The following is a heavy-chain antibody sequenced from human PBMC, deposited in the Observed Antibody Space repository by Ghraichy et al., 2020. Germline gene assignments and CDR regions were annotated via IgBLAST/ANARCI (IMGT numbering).Heavy chain of an antibody. CDR2: IYYSGST. CDR1: GGSISSYY. Sequence: SETLSLTCTVSGGSISSYYWSWIRQPPGKGLEWIGYIYYSGSTNYNPSLKSRVTISVDTSKNQFSLKLSSVTAADTAVYYCATMLGDQTRYYYYGMDVWGQGTTVTVSS. V-gene: IGHV4-59*01. D-gene: IGHD2-21*02. J-gene: IGHJ6*02. CDR3: ATMLGDQTRYYYYGMDV.